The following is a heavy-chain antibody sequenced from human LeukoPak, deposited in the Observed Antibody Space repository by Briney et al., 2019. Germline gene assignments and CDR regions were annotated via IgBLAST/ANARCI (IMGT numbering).Heavy chain of an antibody. J-gene: IGHJ4*02. CDR3: AKRTGGTYGEFDF. CDR2: ISYGGDVT. CDR1: GFTVSSNY. D-gene: IGHD1-26*01. Sequence: GGSLRLSCAVSGFTVSSNYMSWVRQAPGKGPEWVSAISYGGDVTSYADSVKGRFTISRGNSKSTLFLQMNSLRAEGTALYYCAKRTGGTYGEFDFWGQGTLVTVSS. V-gene: IGHV3-53*01.